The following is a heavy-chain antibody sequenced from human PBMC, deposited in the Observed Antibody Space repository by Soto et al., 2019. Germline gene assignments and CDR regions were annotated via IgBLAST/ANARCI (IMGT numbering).Heavy chain of an antibody. Sequence: SETLSLTCAVYGGSFSGYYWSWIRQPPGKGLEWIWEINHSGSTNYNPSLKSRVTISVDTSKNQFSLKLSSVTAADTAVYYCARGGVAVAGTVTNAFDIWGQGTMVTVSS. CDR2: INHSGST. CDR1: GGSFSGYY. V-gene: IGHV4-34*01. CDR3: ARGGVAVAGTVTNAFDI. D-gene: IGHD6-19*01. J-gene: IGHJ3*02.